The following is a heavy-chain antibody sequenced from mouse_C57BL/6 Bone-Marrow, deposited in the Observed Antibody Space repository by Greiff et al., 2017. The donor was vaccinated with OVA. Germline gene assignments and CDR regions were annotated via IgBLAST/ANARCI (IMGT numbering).Heavy chain of an antibody. V-gene: IGHV5-6*01. CDR1: GFTFSSYG. D-gene: IGHD1-1*01. CDR3: ARGYGSSS. Sequence: VQLKESGGDLVKPGGSLKLSCAASGFTFSSYGMSWVRQTPDKRLEWVATISSGGSYTYYPDSVKGRFTISRDNAKNTLYLQMSSLKSEDTAMYYCARGYGSSSWGQGTTLTVSS. CDR2: ISSGGSYT. J-gene: IGHJ2*01.